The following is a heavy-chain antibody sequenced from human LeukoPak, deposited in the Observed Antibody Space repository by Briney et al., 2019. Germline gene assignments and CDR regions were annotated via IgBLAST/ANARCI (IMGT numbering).Heavy chain of an antibody. Sequence: SETLSLTCAVYGGSFSGYYWSWIRQPPGKGLEWIGEINHSGSTNYNPSLKSRVTISVDTSKNQFSLKLSSVTAADTAVYYCARDREAVAGYHDLWGRGTLVTVSS. CDR1: GGSFSGYY. CDR2: INHSGST. CDR3: ARDREAVAGYHDL. J-gene: IGHJ2*01. D-gene: IGHD6-19*01. V-gene: IGHV4-34*01.